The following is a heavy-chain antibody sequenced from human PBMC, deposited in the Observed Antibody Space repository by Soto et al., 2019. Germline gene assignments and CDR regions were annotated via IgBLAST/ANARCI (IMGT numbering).Heavy chain of an antibody. CDR3: ARSYFDSSGYRLDP. CDR2: IYYSGGT. D-gene: IGHD3-22*01. CDR1: GDSISSYY. V-gene: IGHV4-59*01. Sequence: SETLSLTCTVSGDSISSYYWSWIRQPPGKVLEWIGYIYYSGGTNYNPSLMSRVTISLDTSKNQFSLKLTSVTAADTAVYYCARSYFDSSGYRLDPWGQGTLVTVSS. J-gene: IGHJ5*02.